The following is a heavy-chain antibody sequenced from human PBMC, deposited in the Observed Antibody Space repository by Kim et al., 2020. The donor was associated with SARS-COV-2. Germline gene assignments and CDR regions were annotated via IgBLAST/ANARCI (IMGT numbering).Heavy chain of an antibody. V-gene: IGHV3-7*01. J-gene: IGHJ4*02. CDR3: TSMGREQYPYCFDY. CDR1: GFTFSDYW. Sequence: GGSLRLSCAASGFTFSDYWLSWVRPAPGKGLEWVANINQDGSAKYCVDSVKGRCTISRDNAKNSLFLQVNRLRDEDTGVYYCTSMGREQYPYCFDYWGQGTLVSVSS. CDR2: INQDGSAK. D-gene: IGHD3-10*01.